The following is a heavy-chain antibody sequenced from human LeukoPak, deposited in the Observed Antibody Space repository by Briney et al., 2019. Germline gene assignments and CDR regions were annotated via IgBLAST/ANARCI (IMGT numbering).Heavy chain of an antibody. Sequence: GGSLRLSCAASGFTFSSYWMHWVRQAPGKGLVWVSRINTDGISTSYADSVKGRFTISRDNAKNTLYLHLDSLRAEDTAVYYCARGHYGLDVWGQGTTVTVSS. CDR1: GFTFSSYW. V-gene: IGHV3-74*01. CDR3: ARGHYGLDV. J-gene: IGHJ6*02. CDR2: INTDGIST.